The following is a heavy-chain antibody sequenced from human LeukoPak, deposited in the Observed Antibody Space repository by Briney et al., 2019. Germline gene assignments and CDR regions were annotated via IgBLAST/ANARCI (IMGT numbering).Heavy chain of an antibody. V-gene: IGHV4-39*07. CDR2: IYYGGST. D-gene: IGHD6-13*01. CDR1: GGSISSSSYY. Sequence: SETLSLTYTVSGGSISSSSYYWGWIRQPPGKGLEWIGSIYYGGSTYYNPSLKSRVTISVDTSKNQFSLKLSSVTAADTAVYYCARDRDDDPNSSWYRSGLNWFDPWGQGTLVTVSS. J-gene: IGHJ5*02. CDR3: ARDRDDDPNSSWYRSGLNWFDP.